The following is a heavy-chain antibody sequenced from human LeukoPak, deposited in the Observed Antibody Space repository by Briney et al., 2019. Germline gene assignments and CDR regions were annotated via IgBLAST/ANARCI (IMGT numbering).Heavy chain of an antibody. V-gene: IGHV3-13*05. Sequence: PAGSLRLSCAASGFTYSSYDMHWVRQATGECLEWVSAIGTAGDPYYPGSVKGRFTISRENAKNSVYLQMSSLRAGDTAVYYCARMTTRGMDVWGKGTTVTVSS. CDR2: IGTAGDP. D-gene: IGHD4-11*01. CDR3: ARMTTRGMDV. CDR1: GFTYSSYD. J-gene: IGHJ6*04.